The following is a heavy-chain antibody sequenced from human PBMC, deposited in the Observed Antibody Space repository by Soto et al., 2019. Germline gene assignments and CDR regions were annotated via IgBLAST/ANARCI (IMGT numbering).Heavy chain of an antibody. D-gene: IGHD6-19*01. V-gene: IGHV6-1*01. Sequence: KQSQTLSLTCAISGDSVSSNSAAWNWIRQSPSRGLEWLGRTYYRSKWYNDYAVSVKSRITINPDTSKNQFSLQLNSVTPEDTVVYYCARDRYSSGWYGVDYWGQGTLVTVSS. J-gene: IGHJ4*02. CDR2: TYYRSKWYN. CDR1: GDSVSSNSAA. CDR3: ARDRYSSGWYGVDY.